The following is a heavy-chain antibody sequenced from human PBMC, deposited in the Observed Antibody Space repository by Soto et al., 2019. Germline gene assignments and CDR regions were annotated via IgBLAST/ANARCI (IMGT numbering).Heavy chain of an antibody. J-gene: IGHJ5*02. V-gene: IGHV3-23*01. Sequence: PGGSLRLSCAASGLTFSSYAMSWVRQAPGKGLEWVSEISGSGGRTYYADSVKGRFTISRDNSKNTLYLQMNSLRAEDTAVYYCAKDGGSGQGFDPWGQGTLVTVSS. CDR3: AKDGGSGQGFDP. CDR2: ISGSGGRT. CDR1: GLTFSSYA. D-gene: IGHD2-15*01.